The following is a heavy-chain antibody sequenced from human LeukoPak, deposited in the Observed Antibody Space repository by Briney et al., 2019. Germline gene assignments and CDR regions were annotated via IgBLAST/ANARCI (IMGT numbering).Heavy chain of an antibody. V-gene: IGHV3-23*01. D-gene: IGHD5-12*01. CDR3: AKCGNSGCHLIDY. Sequence: PGGSLRLSCAASGFTFNTNAMSWVRQAPGKGLEWVSAISGRTGGTYYADSVKGRFTISRDNFKSTLYLQMDSLRAEDTAVYYCAKCGNSGCHLIDYWGQGTLVTVSS. CDR1: GFTFNTNA. J-gene: IGHJ4*02. CDR2: ISGRTGGT.